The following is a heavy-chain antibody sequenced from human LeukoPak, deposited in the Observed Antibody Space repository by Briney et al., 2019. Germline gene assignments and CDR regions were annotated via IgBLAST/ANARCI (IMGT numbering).Heavy chain of an antibody. V-gene: IGHV4-59*01. CDR3: ARDAGYSYGSQGWFDP. CDR2: IYYSGST. Sequence: SETLSLTCTVSGGSISSDYWSWIRQPPGKGLEWIGYIYYSGSTNYNPSLKSRGTISVDTSKNQFSLKLSSVTAADTAVYYCARDAGYSYGSQGWFDPWGQGTLVTVSS. D-gene: IGHD5-18*01. CDR1: GGSISSDY. J-gene: IGHJ5*02.